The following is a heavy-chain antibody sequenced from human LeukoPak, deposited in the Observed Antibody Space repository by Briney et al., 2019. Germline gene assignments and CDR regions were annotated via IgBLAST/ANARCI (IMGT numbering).Heavy chain of an antibody. CDR2: ISYDGSNK. J-gene: IGHJ3*01. Sequence: PGGSLRLSCAASGFTFRSYAMHWVRQAPGKGLEWVAVISYDGSNKYYADSVKGRFTISRDNSKSTLYLQMNSLRAEDTAVYYCTTGTQTGFLGGQGTMVIVSS. D-gene: IGHD3-9*01. CDR1: GFTFRSYA. V-gene: IGHV3-30-3*01. CDR3: TTGTQTGFL.